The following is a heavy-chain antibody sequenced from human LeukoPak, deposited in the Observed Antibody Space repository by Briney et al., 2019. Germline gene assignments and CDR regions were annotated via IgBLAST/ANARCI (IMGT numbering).Heavy chain of an antibody. Sequence: GGSLRLSCAASGFTVSSNYMSWVRQAPGKGLEWVSVIYSGGSTYYADSVKGRFTISRDNSKNTLYLQMNSLRAEDTGVYYCATSAVTTGLDFWGQGTLVTVSS. D-gene: IGHD4-17*01. V-gene: IGHV3-53*01. CDR3: ATSAVTTGLDF. J-gene: IGHJ4*02. CDR2: IYSGGST. CDR1: GFTVSSNY.